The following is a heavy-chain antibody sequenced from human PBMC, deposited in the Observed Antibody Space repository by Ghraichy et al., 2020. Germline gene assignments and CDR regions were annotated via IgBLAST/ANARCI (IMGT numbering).Heavy chain of an antibody. CDR3: ARHVSSGWPFDY. D-gene: IGHD6-19*01. CDR2: IYPGDSDT. Sequence: GESLNISCKGSGYSFTTYWIGWVRQMPGKGLEWMGLIYPGDSDTRYSPSFQGQVSFSVDKSISTAYLQWSSLKASDTAMYYCARHVSSGWPFDYWGQGTLVTGSS. J-gene: IGHJ4*02. CDR1: GYSFTTYW. V-gene: IGHV5-51*01.